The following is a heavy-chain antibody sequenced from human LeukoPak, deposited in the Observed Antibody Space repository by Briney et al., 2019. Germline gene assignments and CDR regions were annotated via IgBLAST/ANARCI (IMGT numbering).Heavy chain of an antibody. V-gene: IGHV3-53*01. CDR2: IYSGGST. D-gene: IGHD7-27*01. J-gene: IGHJ3*02. CDR3: ARDPNWSYAFDI. CDR1: GFTVSSNY. Sequence: GGSLRLSCAASGFTVSSNYMSWVRQAPGKGLEWVSVIYSGGSTYYADSVKGRFTTSRDNSKNTLYLQMNSLRAEDTAVYYCARDPNWSYAFDIWGQGTMVTVSS.